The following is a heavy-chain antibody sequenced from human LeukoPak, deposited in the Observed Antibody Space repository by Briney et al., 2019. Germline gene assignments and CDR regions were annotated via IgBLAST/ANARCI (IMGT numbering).Heavy chain of an antibody. CDR3: ARGSGYDAPMPKPSDS. CDR1: GFTFSSNS. D-gene: IGHD5-12*01. V-gene: IGHV3-21*01. Sequence: GGSLRLSCAASGFTFSSNSMNWVRQAPGKGLEWVSSISIISSYIYYADSVKGRFTISRDNAKNSLFLQMNSLRAEDTAVYYCARGSGYDAPMPKPSDSWGQGTLVTVSS. J-gene: IGHJ4*02. CDR2: ISIISSYI.